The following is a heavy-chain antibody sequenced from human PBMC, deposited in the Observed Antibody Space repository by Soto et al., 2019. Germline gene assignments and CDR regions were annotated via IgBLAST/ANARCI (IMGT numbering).Heavy chain of an antibody. D-gene: IGHD1-26*01. V-gene: IGHV3-33*01. J-gene: IGHJ3*02. Sequence: PGGSLRLSCAASGFTFSSYGMHWVRQAPGKGLEWVAVIWYDGSNKYYADSVKGRFTISRDNSKNTLYLQMNSLRAEDTAVYYCARETVGLMHAFDIWGQGTMVTVSS. CDR2: IWYDGSNK. CDR3: ARETVGLMHAFDI. CDR1: GFTFSSYG.